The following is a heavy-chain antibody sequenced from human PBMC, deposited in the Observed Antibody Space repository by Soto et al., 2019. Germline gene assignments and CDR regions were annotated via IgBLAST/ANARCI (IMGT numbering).Heavy chain of an antibody. Sequence: QVQLVQSGAEVKKPGSSVKVSCKASGGTFNNYAISWVRQAPGLGLEWMGGIIPMFGTTNYVQKFQDRVTITADESTRTAYMELSRLRSEDTALYFCARGGRTGNFGMEVWGQGTTVTVSS. D-gene: IGHD3-10*01. J-gene: IGHJ6*02. V-gene: IGHV1-69*01. CDR2: IIPMFGTT. CDR1: GGTFNNYA. CDR3: ARGGRTGNFGMEV.